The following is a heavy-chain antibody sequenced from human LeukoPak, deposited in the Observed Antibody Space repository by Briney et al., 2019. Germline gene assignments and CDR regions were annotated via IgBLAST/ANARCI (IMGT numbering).Heavy chain of an antibody. CDR2: ISGSGGST. V-gene: IGHV3-23*01. Sequence: GGSLRLSCAASGFTFSNYAMSWVRQAPGKGLQWVSAISGSGGSTYSADSVKGRFTISRDNSKNTLYLQVNSLRAEDTAVYYCAKERTFGAHWYFDLWGRGTLVTVSS. CDR3: AKERTFGAHWYFDL. D-gene: IGHD3-10*01. J-gene: IGHJ2*01. CDR1: GFTFSNYA.